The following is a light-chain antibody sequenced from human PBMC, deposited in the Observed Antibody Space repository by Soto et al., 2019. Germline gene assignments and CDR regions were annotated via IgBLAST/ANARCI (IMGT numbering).Light chain of an antibody. CDR2: AAS. CDR3: QQLNSYPLT. Sequence: DIQVTQSPSFLSASVGDRVTITCRASQGISSYLAWYQQKPGKAPKLLIYAASTLQSGVPSRFSGSGSGAEFTLTISSLQPEDFATYYCQQLNSYPLTFGGATKVDIK. CDR1: QGISSY. J-gene: IGKJ4*01. V-gene: IGKV1-9*01.